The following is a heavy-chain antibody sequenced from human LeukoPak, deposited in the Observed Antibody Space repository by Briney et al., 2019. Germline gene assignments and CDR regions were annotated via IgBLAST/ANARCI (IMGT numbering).Heavy chain of an antibody. Sequence: GEINHSGSTNYNPSLKSRVTISVDTSKNQFSLKLSSVTAADTAVYYCARRHYDFWSGYYDYWGQGTLVTVSS. CDR3: ARRHYDFWSGYYDY. CDR2: INHSGST. D-gene: IGHD3-3*01. V-gene: IGHV4-34*01. J-gene: IGHJ4*02.